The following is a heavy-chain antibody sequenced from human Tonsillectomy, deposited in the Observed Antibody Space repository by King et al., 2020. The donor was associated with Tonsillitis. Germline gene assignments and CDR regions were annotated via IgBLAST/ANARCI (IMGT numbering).Heavy chain of an antibody. J-gene: IGHJ4*02. V-gene: IGHV3-48*01. CDR3: ARDIEYYYGSGTYLPPDY. Sequence: VQLVESGGGLVQPGGSLRLSCAASGFTFSTYSMNWVRQAPGKALEWVSYISMCSTFIYYADSVKGRFTISRDNAKNSLYLQMNSLRAEDTAMYFCARDIEYYYGSGTYLPPDYWGQGTLVTVSS. CDR2: ISMCSTFI. CDR1: GFTFSTYS. D-gene: IGHD3-10*01.